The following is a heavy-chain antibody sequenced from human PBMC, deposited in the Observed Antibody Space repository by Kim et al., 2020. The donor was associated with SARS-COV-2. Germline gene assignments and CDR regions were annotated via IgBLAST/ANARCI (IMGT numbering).Heavy chain of an antibody. CDR3: ARARKDYGDYYLRIYYGMDV. V-gene: IGHV4-34*01. J-gene: IGHJ6*02. CDR2: INHSGST. Sequence: SETLSLTCAVYGGSFSGYYWSWIRQPPGKGLEWIGEINHSGSTNYNPSLKSRVTISVDTSKNQFSLKLSSVTAADTAVYYCARARKDYGDYYLRIYYGMDVWGRGTTVTVSS. CDR1: GGSFSGYY. D-gene: IGHD4-17*01.